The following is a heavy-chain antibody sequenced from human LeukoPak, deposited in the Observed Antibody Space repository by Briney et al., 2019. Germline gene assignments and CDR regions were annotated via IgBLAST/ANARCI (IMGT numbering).Heavy chain of an antibody. CDR1: GFSFSTNG. Sequence: GGSLRLSCAASGFSFSTNGMSWVRQAPGKGLEWVSAISGSGTTYYADSVKGRFTISRDNSKYTVSLQMNSLRAEDTVVYHCAKMQGYFDYWGQGTLVAVSS. CDR3: AKMQGYFDY. CDR2: ISGSGTT. J-gene: IGHJ4*02. V-gene: IGHV3-23*01.